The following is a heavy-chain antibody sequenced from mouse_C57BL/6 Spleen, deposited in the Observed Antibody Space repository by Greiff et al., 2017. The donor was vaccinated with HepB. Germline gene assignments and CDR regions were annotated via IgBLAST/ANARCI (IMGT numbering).Heavy chain of an antibody. CDR1: GYTFTDYN. V-gene: IGHV1-18*01. Sequence: VQLQQSGPELVKPGASVKIPCKASGYTFTDYNMDWVKQSHGKSLEWIGDINPNNGGTIYNQKFKGKATLTVDKSSSTAYMELRSLTSEDTAVYYCARENYGSSPHFDYWGQGTTLTVSS. CDR3: ARENYGSSPHFDY. CDR2: INPNNGGT. D-gene: IGHD1-1*01. J-gene: IGHJ2*01.